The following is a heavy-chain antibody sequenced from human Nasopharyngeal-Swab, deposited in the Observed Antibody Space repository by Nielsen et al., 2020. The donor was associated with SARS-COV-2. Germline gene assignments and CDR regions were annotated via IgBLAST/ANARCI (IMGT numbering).Heavy chain of an antibody. CDR3: AKDPRNTAMVNYFDY. V-gene: IGHV3-23*01. Sequence: GVLKISCAASGFTFSSYAMSWVRQAPGKGLEWVSAISGSGGSTYYADSVKGRFTISRDNSKNTLYLQMNSLRAEDTAVYYCAKDPRNTAMVNYFDYWGQGTLVTVSS. CDR2: ISGSGGST. J-gene: IGHJ4*02. CDR1: GFTFSSYA. D-gene: IGHD5-18*01.